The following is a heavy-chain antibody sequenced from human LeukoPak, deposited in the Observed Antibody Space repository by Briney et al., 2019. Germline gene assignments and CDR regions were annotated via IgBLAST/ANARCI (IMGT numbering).Heavy chain of an antibody. J-gene: IGHJ3*02. V-gene: IGHV3-21*01. CDR1: GFTFSSYS. D-gene: IGHD3-10*01. CDR3: ARGGGFDAFDI. Sequence: GGSLRVSCAASGFTFSSYSMNWVRQAPGKGVEWVSSISSSSSYIYYADSVKGRFTISRDNAKNSLYLQMNSLRAEDTAVYYCARGGGFDAFDIWGQGTMVTVSS. CDR2: ISSSSSYI.